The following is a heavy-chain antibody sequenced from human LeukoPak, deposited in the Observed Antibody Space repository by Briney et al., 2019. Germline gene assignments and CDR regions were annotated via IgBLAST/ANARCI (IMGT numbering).Heavy chain of an antibody. V-gene: IGHV4-34*01. D-gene: IGHD3-3*01. CDR1: GGSVSGYY. CDR3: ARVPLRFLEPFGY. Sequence: SETLSLTCAVYGGSVSGYYWSWIRQPPEKGLEWIGEISHRGRTHYTPSLQSRVTMSVDTSKNQFALNLNSVTAADTAVYYCARVPLRFLEPFGYWGQGILVTVSS. CDR2: ISHRGRT. J-gene: IGHJ4*02.